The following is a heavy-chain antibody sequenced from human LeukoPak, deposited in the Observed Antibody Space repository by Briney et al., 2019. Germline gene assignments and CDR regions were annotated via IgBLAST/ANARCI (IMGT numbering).Heavy chain of an antibody. Sequence: PGGSLRLSCTASRFSFSGHWMHWARHLPGKGLVWVSRISPTGSTTSYADSVKGRFTVSRDNAKNTLYLQVNNLRAEDTAVYYCARGPNSNWSGLDFWGQGTLLTVSS. D-gene: IGHD6-6*01. CDR3: ARGPNSNWSGLDF. CDR2: ISPTGSTT. V-gene: IGHV3-74*01. J-gene: IGHJ4*02. CDR1: RFSFSGHW.